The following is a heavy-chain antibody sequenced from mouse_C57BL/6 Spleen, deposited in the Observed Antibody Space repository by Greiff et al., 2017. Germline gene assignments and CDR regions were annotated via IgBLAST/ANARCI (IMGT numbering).Heavy chain of an antibody. CDR2: ISSGSSTI. CDR3: ARGGSSGYWFAY. CDR1: GFTFSDYG. V-gene: IGHV5-17*01. D-gene: IGHD3-2*02. J-gene: IGHJ3*01. Sequence: EVKLVESGGGLVKPGGSLKLSCAASGFTFSDYGMHWVRQAPEKGLEWVAYISSGSSTIYYADTVKGRFTISRDNAKNTLFLQMTSLRSEDTAMYYCARGGSSGYWFAYWGQGTLVTVSA.